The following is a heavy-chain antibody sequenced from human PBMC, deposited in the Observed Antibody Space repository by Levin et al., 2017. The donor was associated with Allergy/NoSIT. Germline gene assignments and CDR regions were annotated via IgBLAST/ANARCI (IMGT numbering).Heavy chain of an antibody. CDR2: IAWDGGDT. V-gene: IGHV3-43*01. CDR1: GFTFEDYT. CDR3: AKPHYYDGSGYPFDY. D-gene: IGHD3-22*01. J-gene: IGHJ4*02. Sequence: GESLKISCTTSGFTFEDYTMHWVRQAPGKGLEWVSLIAWDGGDTYYADSVKGRFTISRDNSKNSLYLQMNSLKTEDTALYYCAKPHYYDGSGYPFDYWGQGTLVTVSS.